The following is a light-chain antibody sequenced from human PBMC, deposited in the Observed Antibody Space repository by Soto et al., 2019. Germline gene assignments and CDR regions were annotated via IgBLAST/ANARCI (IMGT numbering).Light chain of an antibody. CDR1: SSDVGSYNL. Sequence: QSVLTQPASVSGSPGQSITISCTGTSSDVGSYNLVSWYQQHPGKAPKLIIYEGSKRPSGVSNRFSGSKSGNTASLTISGLQAEDEADYYCCSYAGSSTSAVFGGGTQLTVL. CDR2: EGS. J-gene: IGLJ7*01. V-gene: IGLV2-23*01. CDR3: CSYAGSSTSAV.